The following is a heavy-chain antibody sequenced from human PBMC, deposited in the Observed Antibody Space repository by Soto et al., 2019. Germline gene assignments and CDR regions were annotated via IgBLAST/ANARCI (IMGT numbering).Heavy chain of an antibody. J-gene: IGHJ5*02. V-gene: IGHV1-8*01. D-gene: IGHD2-2*01. CDR1: GYTFTSYD. CDR2: MNPNSGNT. CDR3: ARGIRCSRTSCYPSDWFDP. Sequence: QVQLVQSGAEVKKPGASVKLSCKASGYTFTSYDINWVRQATGQGLEWMGWMNPNSGNTGYAQKFQGRVTMTRNTSISTAYMELSSLRSEDTAVYYCARGIRCSRTSCYPSDWFDPWGQGTLVTVSS.